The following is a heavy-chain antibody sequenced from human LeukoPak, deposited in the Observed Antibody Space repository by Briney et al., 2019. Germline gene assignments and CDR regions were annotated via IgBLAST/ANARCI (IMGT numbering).Heavy chain of an antibody. J-gene: IGHJ5*02. Sequence: SETLSLTCTVSGDSITSGGYSWSWIRQTPGKGLEWIAYIHDSGSTYNNPSLKSRLSISIDTSKNQFSLKLNSVTAADTAVYYCARVVAAAGNNWFDPWGQGTLVTVSS. CDR2: IHDSGST. CDR1: GDSITSGGYS. CDR3: ARVVAAAGNNWFDP. D-gene: IGHD6-25*01. V-gene: IGHV4-30-4*07.